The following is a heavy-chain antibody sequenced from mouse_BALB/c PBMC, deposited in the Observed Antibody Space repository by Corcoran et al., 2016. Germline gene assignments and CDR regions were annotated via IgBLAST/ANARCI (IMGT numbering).Heavy chain of an antibody. D-gene: IGHD2-14*01. CDR2: IDPANGNT. Sequence: EVQLQQSGAELVKPGASVKLSCTASGFNIKDTYMHWVKQRPEQGLEWIGRIDPANGNTKYDPKFQGKATITADTSSTTAYLQLSSLTSEDTAVYYCARSLYYRSIDYWGQGTTLTVSS. CDR1: GFNIKDTY. V-gene: IGHV14-3*02. CDR3: ARSLYYRSIDY. J-gene: IGHJ2*01.